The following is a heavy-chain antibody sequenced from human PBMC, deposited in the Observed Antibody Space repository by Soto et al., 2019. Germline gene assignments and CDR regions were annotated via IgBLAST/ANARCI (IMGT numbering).Heavy chain of an antibody. V-gene: IGHV3-7*05. CDR3: ARVYPPSRYYYDTPSIEF. J-gene: IGHJ3*01. CDR1: GFTLSSYR. D-gene: IGHD3-22*01. CDR2: IKQDGSEK. Sequence: GVSLRLSCAASGFTLSSYRMSWVRQAPGKGQEWVANIKQDGSEKYYVDSVKGRFTISRDNAKTSLYLQMHSLRAEDTAVYYCARVYPPSRYYYDTPSIEFWGQGAMVTVSS.